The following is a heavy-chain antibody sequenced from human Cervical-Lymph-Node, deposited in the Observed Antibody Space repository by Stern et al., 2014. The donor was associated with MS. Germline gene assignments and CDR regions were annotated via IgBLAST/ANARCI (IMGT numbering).Heavy chain of an antibody. CDR2: INTDGSSP. V-gene: IGHV3-74*02. CDR1: GFTFDSYS. CDR3: SGSNWYFFDY. J-gene: IGHJ4*02. D-gene: IGHD6-13*01. Sequence: EVQLEESGGGLVQPGGSLRLSCAASGFTFDSYSMHWVRQVPGKGLVWGSRINTDGSSPRYADSVKGRFTISRDNAKNMLYLEMNSLRAEDTAVYYCSGSNWYFFDYWGQGTLVTVSS.